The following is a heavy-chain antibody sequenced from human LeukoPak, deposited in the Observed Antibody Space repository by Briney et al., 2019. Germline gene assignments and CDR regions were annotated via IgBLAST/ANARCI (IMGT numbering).Heavy chain of an antibody. D-gene: IGHD6-19*01. J-gene: IGHJ4*02. Sequence: SETLSLTCAFSGGPSTLHYWSWIRQSPGKGLEWIGDINHGGSTNYNPSLKSRVTISVDTSKNQFSLKLSSVTAADTAVYYCAYGVSQWLVPAFYFDYWGQGTLVTVSS. CDR3: AYGVSQWLVPAFYFDY. V-gene: IGHV4-34*01. CDR1: GGPSTLHY. CDR2: INHGGST.